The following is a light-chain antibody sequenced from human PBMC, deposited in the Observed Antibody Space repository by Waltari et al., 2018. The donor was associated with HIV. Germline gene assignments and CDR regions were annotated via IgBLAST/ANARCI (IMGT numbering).Light chain of an antibody. CDR2: RND. CDR3: AAWDVSLRGAYV. J-gene: IGLJ1*01. V-gene: IGLV1-47*01. Sequence: QSVLTQPPSASGTPGQRVTISCSGARSDIGSNYVYWYQQLPGTAPKVLIYRNDQRPSGVPDRFSAAKSGTSASLAISGLRSEDEADYYCAAWDVSLRGAYVFGTGTKVAVL. CDR1: RSDIGSNY.